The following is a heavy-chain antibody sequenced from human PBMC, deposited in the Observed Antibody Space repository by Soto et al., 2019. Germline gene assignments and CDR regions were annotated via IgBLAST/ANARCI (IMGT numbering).Heavy chain of an antibody. D-gene: IGHD6-19*01. CDR1: GGSMSGSY. Sequence: SETLSLTCTVSGGSMSGSYWSWIRQCPGKGLEWIAYIYYTGSPEYNPSLNSRVTISVDTSKNQFSLKLSAVTAADTAVYFCARGGWYLDYWGQGTPVTVSS. V-gene: IGHV4-59*01. CDR2: IYYTGSP. J-gene: IGHJ4*02. CDR3: ARGGWYLDY.